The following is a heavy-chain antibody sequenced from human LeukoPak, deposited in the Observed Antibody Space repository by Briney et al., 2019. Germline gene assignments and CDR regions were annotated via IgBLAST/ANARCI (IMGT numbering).Heavy chain of an antibody. D-gene: IGHD6-19*01. CDR1: GGSISSYY. J-gene: IGHJ3*02. CDR3: ARGRRYSSGWYRGAFDI. CDR2: IYTSGST. Sequence: SETLSLTCTVSGGSISSYYWSWIRQPAGKGLEWIGRIYTSGSTNYNPSLKSRVTMSVDTSKNQFSLKLSSVTAADTAVYYCARGRRYSSGWYRGAFDIWGQGTMVTVSS. V-gene: IGHV4-4*07.